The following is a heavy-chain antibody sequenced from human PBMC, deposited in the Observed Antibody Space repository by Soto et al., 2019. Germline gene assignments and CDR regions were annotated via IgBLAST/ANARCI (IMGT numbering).Heavy chain of an antibody. CDR2: IIPIFGTA. CDR3: ARDYYDSSGPGY. D-gene: IGHD3-22*01. V-gene: IGHV1-69*13. Sequence: GASVKVSCKASGGTFSSYAISWVRQAPGQGLEWMGGIIPIFGTANYAQKFQGRVTITADESTSTAYMELSSLRSEDTAVYYCARDYYDSSGPGYWGQGTLVTVSS. CDR1: GGTFSSYA. J-gene: IGHJ4*02.